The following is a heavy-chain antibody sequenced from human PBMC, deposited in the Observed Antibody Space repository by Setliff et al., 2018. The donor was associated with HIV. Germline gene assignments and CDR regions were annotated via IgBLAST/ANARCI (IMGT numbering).Heavy chain of an antibody. D-gene: IGHD2-8*01. V-gene: IGHV4-39*07. Sequence: SETLSLTCTVSGGSISSSSYYWGWVRQSPGKGLEWIGEIYHDGSVNYVPSLQSRVTMSVDKSKNQFSLRLTSVTAADTAVYYCARVGQYCTNGLCTNYFDYWGQGTLVTVSS. CDR2: IYHDGSV. CDR3: ARVGQYCTNGLCTNYFDY. J-gene: IGHJ4*02. CDR1: GGSISSSSYY.